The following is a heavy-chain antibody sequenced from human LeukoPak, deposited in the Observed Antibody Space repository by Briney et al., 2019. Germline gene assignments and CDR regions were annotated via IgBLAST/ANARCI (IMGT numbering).Heavy chain of an antibody. CDR3: ARGRGGYVYYFDY. V-gene: IGHV3-9*01. CDR1: GFTFDDYA. D-gene: IGHD3-22*01. J-gene: IGHJ4*02. Sequence: GGSLRLSCAASGFTFDDYAMHWVRQAPGKGLEWVSGISWNSGSIGYADSVKGRFTISRDNAKNSLYLQMNSLRAEDTAVYYCARGRGGYVYYFDYWGQGTLVTVSS. CDR2: ISWNSGSI.